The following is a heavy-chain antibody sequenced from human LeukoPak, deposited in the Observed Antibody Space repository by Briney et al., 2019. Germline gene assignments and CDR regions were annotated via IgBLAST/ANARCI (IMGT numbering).Heavy chain of an antibody. CDR3: ASKRFSSGWAYYDY. D-gene: IGHD6-19*01. J-gene: IGHJ4*02. V-gene: IGHV4-39*01. Sequence: SETLSLTCTVSGGSIGSSNYYWGWVRQPPGKGLEWIGFLHSSGNTYYSPSLNSRVTMSVDMFNNQFSLILTSVTVADTAVYYCASKRFSSGWAYYDYWGQGTLVTVSS. CDR1: GGSIGSSNYY. CDR2: LHSSGNT.